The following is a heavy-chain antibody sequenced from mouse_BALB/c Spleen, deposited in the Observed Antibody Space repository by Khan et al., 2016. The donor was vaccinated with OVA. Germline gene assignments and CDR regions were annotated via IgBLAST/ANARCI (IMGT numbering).Heavy chain of an antibody. CDR1: GYSITSDYA. J-gene: IGHJ3*01. CDR3: ARLAYYYNSEAFAY. V-gene: IGHV3-2*02. Sequence: EVELVESGPGLVKPSQSLSLTCTVTGYSITSDYAWNWIRQFPGNKLEWMGYISYSGNTNYNPSPKSRISITRDTSKNQFFLQLNSVTTEDTAMYFCARLAYYYNSEAFAYWGQGTLVTVSA. D-gene: IGHD1-1*02. CDR2: ISYSGNT.